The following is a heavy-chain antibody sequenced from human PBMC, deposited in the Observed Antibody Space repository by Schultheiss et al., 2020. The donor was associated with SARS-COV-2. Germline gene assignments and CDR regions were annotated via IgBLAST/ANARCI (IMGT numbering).Heavy chain of an antibody. CDR2: IRSSGRDI. CDR3: VRDRSWWTPYNCFDL. J-gene: IGHJ5*02. CDR1: GFTFGTYN. V-gene: IGHV3-21*01. Sequence: GESLKISCAASGFTFGTYNMHWVRQAPGKGLEFVASIRSSGRDIYYADSMQGRFTVSRDNANNSLYLQMHSLRVEDTAVNYCVRDRSWWTPYNCFDLWGRGTLVTVSS. D-gene: IGHD2-15*01.